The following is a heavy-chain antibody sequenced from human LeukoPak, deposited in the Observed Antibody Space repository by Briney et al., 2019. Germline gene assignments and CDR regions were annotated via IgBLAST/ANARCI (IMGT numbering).Heavy chain of an antibody. CDR1: GFTFSSTS. CDR3: AREFFDREGGTTVLDD. D-gene: IGHD1-26*01. Sequence: GGSLRLSCAASGFTFSSTSMNWVRQAPGKGLEWVSSISSGSSYIFYADSVKGRFTISRENAKNSLYLQMNSLRAEDTAVYYCAREFFDREGGTTVLDDWGQGTLVTVSS. V-gene: IGHV3-21*01. J-gene: IGHJ4*02. CDR2: ISSGSSYI.